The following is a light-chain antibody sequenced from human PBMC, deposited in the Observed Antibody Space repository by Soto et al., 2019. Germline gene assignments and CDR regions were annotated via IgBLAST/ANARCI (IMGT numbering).Light chain of an antibody. J-gene: IGLJ1*01. V-gene: IGLV2-14*01. CDR2: MVS. CDR1: SSDVGNYNY. Sequence: LTQPASVSGSPVQSITISCTGTSSDVGNYNYVSWYQQYPGRVPKLLIYMVSNRPSGVSNRFSGSKSGNTASLTISGLQAEDEADYFCTSPTPGSLYVFGTGTKVTVL. CDR3: TSPTPGSLYV.